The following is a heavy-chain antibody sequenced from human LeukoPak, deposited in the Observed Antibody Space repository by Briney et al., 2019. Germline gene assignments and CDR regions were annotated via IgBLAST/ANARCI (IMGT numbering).Heavy chain of an antibody. V-gene: IGHV3-23*01. J-gene: IGHJ4*02. CDR1: GGSISSGGYY. D-gene: IGHD6-19*01. CDR3: AKGGYSSGWRNYFDY. Sequence: ETLSLTCTVSGGSISSGGYYWSWIRQAPGKGLEWVSTISATGGSTYYADSVKGRFTISRDNSKDTLYLQMNSLRAEDTAVYYCAKGGYSSGWRNYFDYWGQGTLVTVSS. CDR2: ISATGGST.